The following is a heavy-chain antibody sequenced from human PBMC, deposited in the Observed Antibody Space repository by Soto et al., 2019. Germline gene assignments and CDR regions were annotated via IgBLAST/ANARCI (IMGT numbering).Heavy chain of an antibody. CDR1: GFICSSYD. CDR3: AKATATGGGAFDI. V-gene: IGHV3-23*01. Sequence: GGSLRLSCAASGFICSSYDMSWVRQAPGKGLEWVSTILVDGRTFYVDSVKGRFTISRDSSQNTVYLQMNSLTAGDTALYYCAKATATGGGAFDICGQGTMVTISS. CDR2: ILVDGRT. J-gene: IGHJ3*02. D-gene: IGHD2-8*02.